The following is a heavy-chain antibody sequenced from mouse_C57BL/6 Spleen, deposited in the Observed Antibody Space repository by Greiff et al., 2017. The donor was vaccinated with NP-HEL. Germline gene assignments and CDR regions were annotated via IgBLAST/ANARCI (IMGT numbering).Heavy chain of an antibody. J-gene: IGHJ4*01. D-gene: IGHD2-4*01. CDR2: IYPGDGDT. CDR1: GYAFSSYW. Sequence: QVQLQQSGAELVKPGASVKISCKASGYAFSSYWMNWVKQRPGKGLEWIGQIYPGDGDTNYNGKFKGKATLTADKSSSTAYMQLSSLTSEDSAVYFCARSSLRDDYDRGGYAMDYWGQGTSVTVSS. CDR3: ARSSLRDDYDRGGYAMDY. V-gene: IGHV1-80*01.